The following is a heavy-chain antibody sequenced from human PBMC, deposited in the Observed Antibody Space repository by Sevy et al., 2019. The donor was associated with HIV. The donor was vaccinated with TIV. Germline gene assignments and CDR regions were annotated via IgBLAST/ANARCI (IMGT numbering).Heavy chain of an antibody. CDR2: ISYDGRNK. V-gene: IGHV3-30*04. CDR3: ARDQFIVGADYYYYGMDV. CDR1: GFTFSSYA. Sequence: GGSLRLSCAASGFTFSSYAMHWVRQAPGKGLEWVAVISYDGRNKYYADSVKGRFTISRDNSKNTLYLQMNSLRAEGTAVYYCARDQFIVGADYYYYGMDVWGQGTTVTVSS. J-gene: IGHJ6*02. D-gene: IGHD1-26*01.